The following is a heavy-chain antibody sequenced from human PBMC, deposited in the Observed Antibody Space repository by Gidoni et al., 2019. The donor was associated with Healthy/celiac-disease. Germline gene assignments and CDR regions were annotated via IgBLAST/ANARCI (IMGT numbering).Heavy chain of an antibody. Sequence: QVQLQESGPGLVKPSETLSLPCTVSGGSISSYYWSLIRPPPGKGLEWIGYIYYSGSTNYNPSLKSRVTISVDTSKNQFALKLSSVTAADTAVYYCARDRGTYYYDSSGYYLECRGYFDYWGQGTLVTVSS. D-gene: IGHD3-22*01. CDR3: ARDRGTYYYDSSGYYLECRGYFDY. CDR2: IYYSGST. J-gene: IGHJ4*02. V-gene: IGHV4-59*01. CDR1: GGSISSYY.